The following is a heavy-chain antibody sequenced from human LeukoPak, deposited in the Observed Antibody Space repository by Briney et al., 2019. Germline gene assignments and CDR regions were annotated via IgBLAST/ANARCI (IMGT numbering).Heavy chain of an antibody. Sequence: GGSLRLSCAASGFTFSSYWRSWVGKAPGKGLGWVANIKQDGSEKYYVDSVKGRFTISRDNAKNSLYLQMNSLRAEDTAVYYCAGYGDYRSFDYWGQGTLVTVSS. D-gene: IGHD4-17*01. CDR1: GFTFSSYW. CDR3: AGYGDYRSFDY. CDR2: IKQDGSEK. J-gene: IGHJ4*02. V-gene: IGHV3-7*01.